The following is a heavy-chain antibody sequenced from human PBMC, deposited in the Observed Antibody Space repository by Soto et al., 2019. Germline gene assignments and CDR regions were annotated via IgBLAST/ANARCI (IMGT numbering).Heavy chain of an antibody. Sequence: QVQLVESGGGVVQPGRSLRLSCAASGFTFSSYGMHWVRQAPGKGLEWVAVIWYDGSNKYYADSVKGRFTISRDNSKNTLYLQMNSRRAEDTAVYYCARVGRDTVTYMRYWGPGTLVTVSS. D-gene: IGHD4-17*01. J-gene: IGHJ4*02. V-gene: IGHV3-33*01. CDR1: GFTFSSYG. CDR3: ARVGRDTVTYMRY. CDR2: IWYDGSNK.